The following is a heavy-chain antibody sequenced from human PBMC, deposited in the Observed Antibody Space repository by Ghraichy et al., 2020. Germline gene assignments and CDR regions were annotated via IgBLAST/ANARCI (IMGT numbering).Heavy chain of an antibody. V-gene: IGHV4-59*01. J-gene: IGHJ4*02. CDR2: IYYSGST. D-gene: IGHD1-26*01. CDR3: ARSAGATMESDY. Sequence: SETLSLTCTVSGGSISSYYWSWIRQPPGKGLEWIGYIYYSGSTNYNPSLKIRVTISVDTSKNQFSLKLSSVTAADTAVYYCARSAGATMESDYWGQGTLVTVSS. CDR1: GGSISSYY.